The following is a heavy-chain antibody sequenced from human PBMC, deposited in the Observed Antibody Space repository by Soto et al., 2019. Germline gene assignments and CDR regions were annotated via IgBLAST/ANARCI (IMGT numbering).Heavy chain of an antibody. CDR3: ARDRRYCSSTSCYLDYYYYYMDV. CDR1: GGTFSSYA. J-gene: IGHJ6*03. V-gene: IGHV1-69*13. D-gene: IGHD2-2*01. Sequence: SVKVSCKASGGTFSSYAISWVRQAPGQGLEWMGGIIPIFGTANYAQKFQGRVTITADESTSTAYMELSSLRSEDTAVYYCARDRRYCSSTSCYLDYYYYYMDVWGKGTTVTVSS. CDR2: IIPIFGTA.